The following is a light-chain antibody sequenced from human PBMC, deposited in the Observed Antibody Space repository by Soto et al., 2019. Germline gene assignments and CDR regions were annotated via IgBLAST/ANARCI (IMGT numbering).Light chain of an antibody. Sequence: XIQMTXSPASXPASVGDRVTITCRAGQHISXXLAWSQQKPGEAPKLLISAASSLGSGVPSRFSGSGSGTXFTLXISSLXPXXXXXXXXXXXXXFPXTFGGGTKVEIK. J-gene: IGKJ4*01. V-gene: IGKV1-12*01. CDR1: QHISXX. CDR3: XXXXXFPXT. CDR2: AAS.